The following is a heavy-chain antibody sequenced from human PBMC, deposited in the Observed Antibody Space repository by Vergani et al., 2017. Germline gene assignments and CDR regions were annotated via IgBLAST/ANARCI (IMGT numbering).Heavy chain of an antibody. CDR2: IKQDGSEK. D-gene: IGHD1-7*01. Sequence: VQLVESGGNVVQSGTSLRLSCAASGFSFGSYGMHWVRQALGKGLEWVANIKQDGSEKYYVDSVKGRFTISRDNAKNSLYLQMNSLRAEDTAVYYCARAYNWNYGWIGAFDIWGQGTMVTVSS. V-gene: IGHV3-7*04. J-gene: IGHJ3*02. CDR3: ARAYNWNYGWIGAFDI. CDR1: GFSFGSYG.